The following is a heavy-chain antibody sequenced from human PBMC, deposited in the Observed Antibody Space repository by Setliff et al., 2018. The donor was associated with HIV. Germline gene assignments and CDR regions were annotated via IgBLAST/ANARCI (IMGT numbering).Heavy chain of an antibody. J-gene: IGHJ6*03. CDR1: GYTFTSYG. CDR2: ISAYNGNT. V-gene: IGHV1-18*01. CDR3: ARGSGSTPPNYYYYYYMDV. D-gene: IGHD3-10*01. Sequence: ASVKVSCKASGYTFTSYGISWVRQAPGQGLEWMGWISAYNGNTNYAQKFQGRVTMTRDTSTSTVYMELSSLRSEDTAVYYCARGSGSTPPNYYYYYYMDVWGKGTTVTVSS.